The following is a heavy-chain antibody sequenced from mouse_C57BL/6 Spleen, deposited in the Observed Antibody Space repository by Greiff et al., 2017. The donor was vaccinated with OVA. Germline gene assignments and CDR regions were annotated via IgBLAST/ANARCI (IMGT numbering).Heavy chain of an antibody. V-gene: IGHV5-17*01. J-gene: IGHJ3*01. CDR3: ARSYDGLLRGFAY. CDR2: ISSGSSTI. Sequence: EVMLVESGGGLVKPGGSLKLSCAASGFTFSDYGMHWVRQAPEKGLEWVAYISSGSSTIYYADTVKGRFTISRDNAKNTLFLQMTSLRSEDTAMYYCARSYDGLLRGFAYWGQGTLVTVSA. CDR1: GFTFSDYG. D-gene: IGHD1-1*01.